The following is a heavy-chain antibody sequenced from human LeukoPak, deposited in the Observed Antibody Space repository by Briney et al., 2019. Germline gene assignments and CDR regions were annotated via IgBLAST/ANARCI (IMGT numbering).Heavy chain of an antibody. CDR3: ARGPTVTHDALDI. J-gene: IGHJ3*02. V-gene: IGHV3-53*01. CDR2: IYSGGST. CDR1: GFTFSSYS. Sequence: GGSLRLSCAASGFTFSSYSMNWVRQAPGKGLEWVSVIYSGGSTYYADSVKGRFTISRDNSKNTLYLQMNSLRAEDTAVYYCARGPTVTHDALDIWGQGTMVTVSS. D-gene: IGHD4-17*01.